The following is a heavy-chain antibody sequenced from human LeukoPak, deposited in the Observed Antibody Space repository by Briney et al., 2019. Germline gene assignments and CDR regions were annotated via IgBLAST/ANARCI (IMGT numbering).Heavy chain of an antibody. V-gene: IGHV5-51*07. CDR1: GYSFSSYR. J-gene: IGHJ4*02. D-gene: IGHD3-22*01. CDR2: IYPDSSDT. Sequence: GASLMTCSKDSGYSFSSYRSCFLQPPGKKRLWWMGIIYPDSSDTRYSPTFQSQVTISADKSISTAYLQWSSLAASDTAMYYCARYYDISGPEGPRGNFFDYWGQGTLVAVSS. CDR3: ARYYDISGPEGPRGNFFDY.